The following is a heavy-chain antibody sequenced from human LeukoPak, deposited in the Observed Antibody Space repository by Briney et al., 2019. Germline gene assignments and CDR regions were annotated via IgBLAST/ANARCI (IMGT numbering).Heavy chain of an antibody. V-gene: IGHV1-69*02. CDR3: ASPRALYCSSTSCQTANGAFDI. CDR2: IIPILGIA. D-gene: IGHD2-2*01. CDR1: GGTFSSYT. J-gene: IGHJ3*02. Sequence: SVKVSCKASGGTFSSYTISWVRQAPGQGLEWMGRIIPILGIANYARKFQGRVTITADKSTSTAYMELSSLRSEDTAVYYCASPRALYCSSTSCQTANGAFDIWGQGTMVTVSS.